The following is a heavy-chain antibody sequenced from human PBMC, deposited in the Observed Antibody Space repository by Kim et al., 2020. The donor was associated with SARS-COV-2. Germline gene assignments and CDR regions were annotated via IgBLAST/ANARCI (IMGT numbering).Heavy chain of an antibody. CDR1: GGSISSSSYY. J-gene: IGHJ4*01. D-gene: IGHD2-2*02. CDR2: IYYSGST. CDR3: GRHSDHCSSTSCYKY. V-gene: IGHV4-39*01. Sequence: SETLSLTCTVSGGSISSSSYYWGWIRQPPGKGLEWIGSIYYSGSTYYNPSLKSRVTISVDTSKNQFSLKLSPVTAADTAVYYCGRHSDHCSSTSCYKYWG.